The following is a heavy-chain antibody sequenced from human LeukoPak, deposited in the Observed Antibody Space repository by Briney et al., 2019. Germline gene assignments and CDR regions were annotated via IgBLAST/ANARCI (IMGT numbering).Heavy chain of an antibody. CDR2: IIPIFGTA. Sequence: ASVKVSCKASGGTFSSYAISWVRQAPGRGLEWMGGIIPIFGTANYAQKFQGRVTITADESTSTAYMELSSLRSEDTAVYYCARYSSGWNDAFDIWGQGTMVTVSS. CDR3: ARYSSGWNDAFDI. J-gene: IGHJ3*02. CDR1: GGTFSSYA. D-gene: IGHD6-19*01. V-gene: IGHV1-69*01.